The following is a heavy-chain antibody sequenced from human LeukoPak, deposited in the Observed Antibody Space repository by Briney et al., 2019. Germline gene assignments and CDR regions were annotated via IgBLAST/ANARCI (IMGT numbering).Heavy chain of an antibody. J-gene: IGHJ4*02. CDR3: ARRVESGYSFDY. CDR1: GYSFNTYW. V-gene: IGHV5-51*01. CDR2: LYPGDSDT. D-gene: IGHD3-3*01. Sequence: GESLKISCKGSGYSFNTYWIAWVRQMPGRGPEWMGILYPGDSDTRYSPSFQGQVTISADKFISTAYLQWSGLKASDTAMYYCARRVESGYSFDYWGQGTLVTVSS.